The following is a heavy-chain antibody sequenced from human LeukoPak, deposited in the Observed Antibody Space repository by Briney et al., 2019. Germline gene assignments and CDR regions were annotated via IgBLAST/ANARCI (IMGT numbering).Heavy chain of an antibody. J-gene: IGHJ5*02. CDR2: VKSDGAGT. V-gene: IGHV3-23*01. CDR1: GFTFSTYA. Sequence: PGGSLRLSCAASGFTFSTYAMSWVRQAPGKGLAWVASVKSDGAGTHYADSVKGRFTISRDNSKNILHLQMNSLRAEDTAIYYCARCTTASSGWCNWLDPWGQGTLVTVSS. D-gene: IGHD3-22*01. CDR3: ARCTTASSGWCNWLDP.